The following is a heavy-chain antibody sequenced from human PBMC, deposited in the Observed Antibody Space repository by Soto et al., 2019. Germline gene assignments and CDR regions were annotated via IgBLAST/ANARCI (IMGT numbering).Heavy chain of an antibody. CDR1: GGSISSYY. D-gene: IGHD6-13*01. CDR2: IYYSGST. V-gene: IGHV4-59*01. CDR3: ARGGYTPLDGNWFDP. Sequence: PSETLSLTCTVSGGSISSYYWSWIRQPPGKGLEWIGYIYYSGSTNYSPSLKSRVTISVDTSKNQFSLKLSSVTAADTAVYYCARGGYTPLDGNWFDPWGQGTLVTLSS. J-gene: IGHJ5*02.